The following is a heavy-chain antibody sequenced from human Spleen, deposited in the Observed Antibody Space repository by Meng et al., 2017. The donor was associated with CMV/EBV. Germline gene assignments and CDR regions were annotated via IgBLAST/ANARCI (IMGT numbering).Heavy chain of an antibody. Sequence: SVKVSCKASGGTFSSYSISWVRQAPGQGLEWMGRVIPILGVTNYGQNLQGRATITADKTTTPAYMEINSLRSDDTAVYYWAGEGYCDSNNCYGNAFDIWAQGTMVTVSS. CDR2: VIPILGVT. CDR3: AGEGYCDSNNCYGNAFDI. J-gene: IGHJ3*02. CDR1: GGTFSSYS. D-gene: IGHD2-2*01. V-gene: IGHV1-69*04.